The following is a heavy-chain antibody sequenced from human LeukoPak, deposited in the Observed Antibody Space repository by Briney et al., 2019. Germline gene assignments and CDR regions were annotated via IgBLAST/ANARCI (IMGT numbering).Heavy chain of an antibody. V-gene: IGHV4-4*07. Sequence: SETLSLTRTVSGCSISSYYWSWIRQPAGKGLEWIGRIYTSGSNNYNPSLKSRVTMSVDTSKNQFSLKLSSVTAADTAVYYCAREAARDYGDYGRTLDYWGQGTLVTVSP. CDR2: IYTSGSN. CDR1: GCSISSYY. J-gene: IGHJ4*02. D-gene: IGHD4-17*01. CDR3: AREAARDYGDYGRTLDY.